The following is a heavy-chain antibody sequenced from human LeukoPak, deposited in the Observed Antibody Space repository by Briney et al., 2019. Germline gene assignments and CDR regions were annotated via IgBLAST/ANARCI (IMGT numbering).Heavy chain of an antibody. CDR3: ARDHRRYDSSGYYYGVY. CDR1: GYTFTSYG. J-gene: IGHJ4*02. CDR2: ISAYNGNT. D-gene: IGHD3-22*01. Sequence: ASVKVSCKASGYTFTSYGISWVRQAPGQGLEWMGWISAYNGNTNYAQKLQGRVTMTTDTSTSTAYMELRSLRSDDTAVYYCARDHRRYDSSGYYYGVYWGQGTLVTVSS. V-gene: IGHV1-18*01.